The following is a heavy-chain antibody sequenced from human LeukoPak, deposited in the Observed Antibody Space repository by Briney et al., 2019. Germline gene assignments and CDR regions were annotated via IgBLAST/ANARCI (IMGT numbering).Heavy chain of an antibody. Sequence: GGSLRLSCAASGFTFSSYSMNWVRQAPGKGLEWVSYISSSSSIIYYADSVKGRFTISRDNAKNSLYLQMNSLRAEDTAVYYCARDGRPGPIDYWGQGTLVTVSS. CDR3: ARDGRPGPIDY. J-gene: IGHJ4*02. V-gene: IGHV3-48*01. D-gene: IGHD6-6*01. CDR2: ISSSSSII. CDR1: GFTFSSYS.